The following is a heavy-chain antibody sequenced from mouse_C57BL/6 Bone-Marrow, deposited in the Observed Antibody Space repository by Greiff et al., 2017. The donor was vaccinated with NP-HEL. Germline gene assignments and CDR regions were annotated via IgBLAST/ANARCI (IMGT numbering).Heavy chain of an antibody. Sequence: QVQLQQSGAELVRPGTSVKVSCTASGYAFTNYLIEWVKQRPGQGLEWIGEINPGSGGTNYNEKFKGKATLTADTSSSTAYMQLSSLTSEDSAVYYCARWNYYGSGGYFDVWGTGTTVTVSS. CDR1: GYAFTNYL. J-gene: IGHJ1*03. V-gene: IGHV1-54*01. CDR3: ARWNYYGSGGYFDV. D-gene: IGHD1-1*01. CDR2: INPGSGGT.